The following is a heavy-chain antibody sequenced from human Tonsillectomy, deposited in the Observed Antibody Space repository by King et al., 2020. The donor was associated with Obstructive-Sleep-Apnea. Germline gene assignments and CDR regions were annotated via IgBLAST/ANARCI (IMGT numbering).Heavy chain of an antibody. J-gene: IGHJ4*02. CDR3: ARDSRGGGCSPPPAFVN. Sequence: VQLVESGGGLVQPGGSLRLSCGASGFIFSSYSMKWVRQAPGKGLEWVSYISSSSSTIYYADSVKGRFTISRDNSKNSLYVQMNSLRAEDTAVYYCARDSRGGGCSPPPAFVNWGERTLGSVSS. V-gene: IGHV3-48*04. D-gene: IGHD2-15*01. CDR1: GFIFSSYS. CDR2: ISSSSSTI.